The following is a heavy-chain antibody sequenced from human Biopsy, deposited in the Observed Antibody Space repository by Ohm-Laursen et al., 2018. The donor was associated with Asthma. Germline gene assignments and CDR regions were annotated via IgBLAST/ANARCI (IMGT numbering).Heavy chain of an antibody. Sequence: SSLRLSCTASGFTFSSYAMHWVRQAPGKGLEWVAVGGSYYDGGLKYYADSVNGRFTVSRDDSKNTLYLQMNSLRPDDTAVYYCARVLMEFYLPAFDFWGQGTLVTVSS. D-gene: IGHD2/OR15-2a*01. CDR2: GGSYYDGGLK. CDR3: ARVLMEFYLPAFDF. J-gene: IGHJ4*01. V-gene: IGHV3-30-3*01. CDR1: GFTFSSYA.